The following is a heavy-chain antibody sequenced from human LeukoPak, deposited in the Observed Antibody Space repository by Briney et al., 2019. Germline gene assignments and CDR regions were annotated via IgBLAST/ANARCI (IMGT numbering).Heavy chain of an antibody. CDR1: GGSISSYY. Sequence: SETLSLTCTVSGGSISSYYWSWIRQPAGKGLEWIGRIYTSGSTNYNPSLKSRVTMSVDTSKNQFSLKLSSVTAADTAVYYCARDPTYYDFWDMDVWGKGTTVTVSS. CDR3: ARDPTYYDFWDMDV. D-gene: IGHD3-3*01. V-gene: IGHV4-4*07. CDR2: IYTSGST. J-gene: IGHJ6*03.